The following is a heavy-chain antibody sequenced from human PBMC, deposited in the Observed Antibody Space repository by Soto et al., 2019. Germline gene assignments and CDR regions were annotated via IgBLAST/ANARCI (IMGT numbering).Heavy chain of an antibody. D-gene: IGHD3-16*01. Sequence: SVKVSCKASGGTFSSYAISWARQAPGQGLEWMGGIIPIFGTANYAQKFQGRVTITADKSTSTAYMELSSLRSEDTAVYYCAREHGGYDYYYYGMDVWGQGTTVTVSS. V-gene: IGHV1-69*06. CDR2: IIPIFGTA. J-gene: IGHJ6*02. CDR3: AREHGGYDYYYYGMDV. CDR1: GGTFSSYA.